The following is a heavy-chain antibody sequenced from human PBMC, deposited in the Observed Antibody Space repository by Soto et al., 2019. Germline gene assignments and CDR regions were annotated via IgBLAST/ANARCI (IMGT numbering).Heavy chain of an antibody. D-gene: IGHD5-12*01. J-gene: IGHJ4*02. CDR2: ISFQSGTK. CDR3: ASLFGYDHDY. Sequence: PGGSLRLSCAASGFKFDDFGMHWVRQAPGKGLGWVSSISFQSGTKQYADSVKGRFTISRDSAKNTLYLQMNSLRLADTAVYYCASLFGYDHDYWGQGTLVTVSS. CDR1: GFKFDDFG. V-gene: IGHV3-9*01.